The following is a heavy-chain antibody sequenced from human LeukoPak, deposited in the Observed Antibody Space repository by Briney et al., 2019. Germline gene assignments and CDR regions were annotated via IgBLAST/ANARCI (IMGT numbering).Heavy chain of an antibody. D-gene: IGHD2/OR15-2a*01. J-gene: IGHJ4*02. CDR1: GYTFTSYG. V-gene: IGHV1-18*01. Sequence: ASVRVSCKASGYTFTSYGISWVRQAPGEGLEWMGCSSAYNDNTNYAQKLQGRVTMTTDTSTSTAYMELRSLRSDDTAVYYCARGFSESRSTLDYWGQGTLVTVSS. CDR2: SSAYNDNT. CDR3: ARGFSESRSTLDY.